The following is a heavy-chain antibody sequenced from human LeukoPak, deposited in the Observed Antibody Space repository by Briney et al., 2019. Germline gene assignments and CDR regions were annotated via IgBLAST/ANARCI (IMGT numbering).Heavy chain of an antibody. J-gene: IGHJ4*02. D-gene: IGHD3-22*01. CDR3: ARSSPPWYYYDSSGLWLDY. CDR2: ISAYNGNT. CDR1: GYTFTSYG. Sequence: ASVKVSCKASGYTFTSYGISWVRQAPGQGLEWMGWISAYNGNTNYAQKLQGRVTMTTDTSTSTAYMELRSLRSDDTAVYYCARSSPPWYYYDSSGLWLDYWGQGTLVTVSS. V-gene: IGHV1-18*01.